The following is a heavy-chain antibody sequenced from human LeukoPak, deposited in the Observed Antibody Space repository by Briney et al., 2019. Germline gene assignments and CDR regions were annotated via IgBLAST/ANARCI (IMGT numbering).Heavy chain of an antibody. V-gene: IGHV3-48*01. CDR1: GFTFSSYS. D-gene: IGHD1-26*01. Sequence: GGSLRLSCAASGFTFSSYSMNWVRQAPGKGPEWVSYISSSSSTIYYADSVKGRFTISRDNAKNSLYLQMNSLRAEDTAVYYCARVSWELLHDAFDIWGQGTMVTVSS. CDR2: ISSSSSTI. J-gene: IGHJ3*02. CDR3: ARVSWELLHDAFDI.